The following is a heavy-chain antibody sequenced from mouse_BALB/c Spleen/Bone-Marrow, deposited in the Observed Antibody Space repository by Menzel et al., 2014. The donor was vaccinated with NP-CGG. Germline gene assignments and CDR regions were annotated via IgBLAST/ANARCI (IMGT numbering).Heavy chain of an antibody. V-gene: IGHV1S137*01. CDR1: GYTFTDYA. Sequence: VKLMESGAELVRPGVSVKISCKGSGYTFTDYAVHWVKQSHAKSLEWIGVISTYYGDATYNQKFKGKATMTVDKPSSTAYMELARLTSEDSAIYYCARDLDYWGQGTTLTVSS. CDR2: ISTYYGDA. J-gene: IGHJ2*01. CDR3: ARDLDY.